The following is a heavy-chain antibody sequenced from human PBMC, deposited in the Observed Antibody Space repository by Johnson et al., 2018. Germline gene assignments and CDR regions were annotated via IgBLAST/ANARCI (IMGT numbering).Heavy chain of an antibody. D-gene: IGHD5-24*01. V-gene: IGHV3-33*08. CDR3: ARVRGDGYTYHYGMDV. Sequence: QVQLVQSGGGVVQPGRSLRLSCAASEFTFSNSGMHWVRQAPGKGLEWVALISCDGSNKHYADSVKGRFTISRDNSKNTLDLQMNSLRGEDTAVYFCARVRGDGYTYHYGMDVWGQGTTVTVSS. CDR2: ISCDGSNK. CDR1: EFTFSNSG. J-gene: IGHJ6*02.